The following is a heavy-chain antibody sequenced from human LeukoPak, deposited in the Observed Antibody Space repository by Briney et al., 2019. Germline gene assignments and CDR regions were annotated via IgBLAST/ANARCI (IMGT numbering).Heavy chain of an antibody. Sequence: ASVKVSCKASGSTFTRYYIHWVRQAPGQGLDWMGMINPSSGSTKFAQMFQDRVTMTRDTSTSAVYMELSSLTSEDTAMYYCARTYSSSWSYCDSWGQGTLVTVSS. CDR2: INPSSGST. V-gene: IGHV1-46*01. D-gene: IGHD6-13*01. CDR1: GSTFTRYY. CDR3: ARTYSSSWSYCDS. J-gene: IGHJ4*02.